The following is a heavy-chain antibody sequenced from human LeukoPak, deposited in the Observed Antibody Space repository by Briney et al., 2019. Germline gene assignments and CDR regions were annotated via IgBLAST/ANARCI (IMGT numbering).Heavy chain of an antibody. V-gene: IGHV3-21*01. CDR2: ISSSSSYI. J-gene: IGHJ4*02. CDR1: GFTFSSYS. Sequence: PGGSLRPSCAASGFTFSSYSMNWVRQAPGKGLEWVSSISSSSSYIYCADSVKGRFTISRDNAKNSLYLQMNSLRAEDTAVYYCARESSSWSFDYWGQGTLVTVSS. D-gene: IGHD6-13*01. CDR3: ARESSSWSFDY.